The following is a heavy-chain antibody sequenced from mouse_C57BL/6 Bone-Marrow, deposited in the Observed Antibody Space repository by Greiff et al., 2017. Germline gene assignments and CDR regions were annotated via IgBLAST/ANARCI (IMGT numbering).Heavy chain of an antibody. V-gene: IGHV1-76*01. J-gene: IGHJ3*01. D-gene: IGHD3-3*01. Sequence: VQLQQSGAELVRPGASVKLSCKASGYTFTDYYINWVKQRPGQGLEWIARIYPGSGNTYYNQKFKGKATLTAEKSSSTAYMQLMSLASADDAVYFCGGRDRGCWFAYWGQGTLVTVSA. CDR3: GGRDRGCWFAY. CDR1: GYTFTDYY. CDR2: IYPGSGNT.